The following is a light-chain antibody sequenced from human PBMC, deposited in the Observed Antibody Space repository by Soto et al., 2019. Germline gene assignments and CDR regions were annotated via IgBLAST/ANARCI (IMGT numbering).Light chain of an antibody. V-gene: IGKV3-20*01. CDR2: GAS. Sequence: EIVMTQSPATLSVSPGERATLSCRASQSVGSNFAWYQQKPGQAPRLLIYGASSRATGIPDRFSGSGSGTDFTLTISRLEPEDFAVYYCQQYGSSPKTCGQGTKVDI. J-gene: IGKJ1*01. CDR1: QSVGSN. CDR3: QQYGSSPKT.